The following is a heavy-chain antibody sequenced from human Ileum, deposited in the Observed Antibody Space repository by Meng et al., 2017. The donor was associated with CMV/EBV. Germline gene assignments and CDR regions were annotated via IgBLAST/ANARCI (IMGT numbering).Heavy chain of an antibody. CDR2: IDSDGRT. D-gene: IGHD3-16*01. V-gene: IGHV3-66*01. CDR1: GFSASNSY. J-gene: IGHJ4*02. CDR3: TRDPFQSWGY. Sequence: GGLVPPRGPPIRSCAASGFSASNSYMTWPRQDPGKGLEWVSVIDSDGRTYYADSMKDRFTISRDSSKNTLYLQVHNLRAEDTAVYYCTRDPFQSWGYWGQGTLVTVSS.